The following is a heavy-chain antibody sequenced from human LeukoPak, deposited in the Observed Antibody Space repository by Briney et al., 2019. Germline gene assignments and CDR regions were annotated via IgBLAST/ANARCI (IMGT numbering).Heavy chain of an antibody. J-gene: IGHJ6*02. CDR2: ISYDGSNK. D-gene: IGHD3-22*01. CDR1: GFTFSSYA. V-gene: IGHV3-30-3*01. Sequence: PGRSLGLSCAASGFTFSSYAMHWVRQAPGKGLEWVAVISYDGSNKYYADSVKGRFTISRDNSKNTLYLQMNSLRAEDTAVYYCARDTYYYDSSGYYSPQGYYYYGMDVWGQGTTVTASS. CDR3: ARDTYYYDSSGYYSPQGYYYYGMDV.